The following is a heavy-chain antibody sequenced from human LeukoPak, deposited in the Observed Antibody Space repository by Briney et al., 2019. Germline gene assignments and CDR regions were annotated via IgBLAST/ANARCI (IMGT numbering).Heavy chain of an antibody. J-gene: IGHJ4*02. CDR2: IHPSTGNP. Sequence: ASVKVSCKASGYTFTSYYIHWVRQAPGQGLEWMGWIHPSTGNPTYAQGFTGRFVFSLDTSVSTTYLQISSLKAEDTAVYFCARAFQSLGGLSSPDYWGQGTLVTVSS. CDR3: ARAFQSLGGLSSPDY. D-gene: IGHD3-16*02. V-gene: IGHV7-4-1*02. CDR1: GYTFTSYY.